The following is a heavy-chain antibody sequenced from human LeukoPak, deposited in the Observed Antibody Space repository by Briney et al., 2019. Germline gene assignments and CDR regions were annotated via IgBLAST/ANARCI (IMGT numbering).Heavy chain of an antibody. CDR3: ARYVLLMDY. V-gene: IGHV3-11*01. CDR1: GFSFSDHH. CDR2: ISRDGNII. Sequence: PGGSLRLSCAASGFSFSDHHMSWVRQVPGKGLEWLAYISRDGNIIVYADSVKGRFTISRDNAKQSVYLEMKSPRPEDTAVYYCARYVLLMDYWGQGTLVTVSS. J-gene: IGHJ4*02. D-gene: IGHD3-16*01.